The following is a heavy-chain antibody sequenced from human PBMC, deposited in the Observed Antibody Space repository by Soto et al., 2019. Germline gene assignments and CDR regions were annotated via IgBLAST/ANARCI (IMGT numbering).Heavy chain of an antibody. Sequence: GASVKASCKSSGGTFSSYAISWVRQAPGQGLEWMGGIIPIFGTANYAQKFQGRVTITADESTSTAYMELSSLRSEDTAVYYCVCRSSPPHWGQGTLVTVSS. J-gene: IGHJ4*02. CDR3: VCRSSPPH. CDR1: GGTFSSYA. V-gene: IGHV1-69*13. D-gene: IGHD6-6*01. CDR2: IIPIFGTA.